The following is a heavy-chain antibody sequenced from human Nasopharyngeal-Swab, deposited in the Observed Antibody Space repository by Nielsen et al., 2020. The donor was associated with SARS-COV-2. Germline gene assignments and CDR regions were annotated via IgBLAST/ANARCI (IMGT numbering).Heavy chain of an antibody. CDR1: GGSISSYY. Sequence: SETLSLTCSVSGGSISSYYWSWIRQRPGKGLKWLGYVFYIGTTNYNPSLKSRVSISVDTSKNHFSLKLRSMTAADTAVYFCARSGYSYGLPVGYFGHWGQGILVTVSS. D-gene: IGHD5-18*01. CDR3: ARSGYSYGLPVGYFGH. CDR2: VFYIGTT. V-gene: IGHV4-59*01. J-gene: IGHJ4*02.